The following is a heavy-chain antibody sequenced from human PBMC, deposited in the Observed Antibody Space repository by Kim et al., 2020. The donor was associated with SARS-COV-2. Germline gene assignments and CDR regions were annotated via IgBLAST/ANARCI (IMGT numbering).Heavy chain of an antibody. CDR2: ISPSSQYT. V-gene: IGHV3-11*03. D-gene: IGHD1-26*01. CDR1: GFTFSDYY. J-gene: IGHJ4*02. Sequence: GGSLRLSCQASGFTFSDYYMSWIRQAPGTGLEWVSYISPSSQYTNYADSVKGRFTISRDNATNLLYLQMSSLRGDDTAVYFCVRGAKNYGPEEFWGQGTLVTVSS. CDR3: VRGAKNYGPEEF.